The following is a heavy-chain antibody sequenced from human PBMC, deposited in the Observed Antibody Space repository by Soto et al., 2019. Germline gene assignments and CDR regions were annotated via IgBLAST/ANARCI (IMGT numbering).Heavy chain of an antibody. CDR1: GGSIDDINSY. Sequence: QVQLQESGPGLVMPSQTLSLTCAVSGGSIDDINSYWTWIRQSPGRSPEWIGYIHNTGNTFYRLSLKRRLAISIDRSKSQFSLKLSAVTAADTAFYYCARSTYGEGYPHFFADWGQGTLVTVSS. V-gene: IGHV4-30-4*01. CDR3: ARSTYGEGYPHFFAD. J-gene: IGHJ4*02. D-gene: IGHD3-16*02. CDR2: IHNTGNT.